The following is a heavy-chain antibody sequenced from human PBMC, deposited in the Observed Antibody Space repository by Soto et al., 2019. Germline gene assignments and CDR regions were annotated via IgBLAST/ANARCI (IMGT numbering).Heavy chain of an antibody. CDR3: ARDREYSYGYSWFDP. V-gene: IGHV3-7*01. CDR2: IKQDGSEK. J-gene: IGHJ5*02. CDR1: GFTFSSYW. Sequence: GGSLRLSCAASGFTFSSYWMSWVRQAPGKGLEWVANIKQDGSEKYYVDSVKGRFTISRDNAKNSLYLQMNSLRAEDTAVYYCARDREYSYGYSWFDPWGQGTLVTVSS. D-gene: IGHD5-18*01.